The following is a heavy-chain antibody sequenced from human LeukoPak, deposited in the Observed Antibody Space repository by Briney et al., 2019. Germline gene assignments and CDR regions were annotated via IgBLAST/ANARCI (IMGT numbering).Heavy chain of an antibody. J-gene: IGHJ4*02. V-gene: IGHV4-59*01. Sequence: SETLSLTCTVSGGSISSYYWSWLRQPPGKGLEWIAYIHHSGSSNSNPSLRSRVTISVDTSKNQFSLKLSSVTAADTAVYYCARACGDPDYYFECWGQGSLVTVSS. CDR3: ARACGDPDYYFEC. D-gene: IGHD2-21*01. CDR2: IHHSGSS. CDR1: GGSISSYY.